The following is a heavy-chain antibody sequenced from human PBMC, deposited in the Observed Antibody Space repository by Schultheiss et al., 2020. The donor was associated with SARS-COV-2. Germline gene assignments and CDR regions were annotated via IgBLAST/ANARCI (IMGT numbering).Heavy chain of an antibody. CDR3: ARGDYHDSSGYGFVDAFDI. CDR2: IIPIFGTA. D-gene: IGHD3-22*01. V-gene: IGHV1-69*13. Sequence: SVKVSCKASGGTFSSYAISWVRQAPGQGLEWMGGIIPIFGTANYAQKFQGRVTITADESTSTAYMELSSLRAEDTAVYYCARGDYHDSSGYGFVDAFDIWGQGTMVTVSS. J-gene: IGHJ3*02. CDR1: GGTFSSYA.